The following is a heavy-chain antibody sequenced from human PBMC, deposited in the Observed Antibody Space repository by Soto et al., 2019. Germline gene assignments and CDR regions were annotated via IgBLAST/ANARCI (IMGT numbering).Heavy chain of an antibody. V-gene: IGHV1-69*02. CDR1: GGTFSSYT. Sequence: QAQLVQSGAEVKKPGSSVKVSCKASGGTFSSYTISWVRQASGQGLEWMGRIIPILGIANYAQKFQGRVTITADKSTSTAYMELSSLRSEDTAVYYCARSLSHYGYNFDYWGQGTLVTVSS. CDR2: IIPILGIA. D-gene: IGHD4-17*01. J-gene: IGHJ4*02. CDR3: ARSLSHYGYNFDY.